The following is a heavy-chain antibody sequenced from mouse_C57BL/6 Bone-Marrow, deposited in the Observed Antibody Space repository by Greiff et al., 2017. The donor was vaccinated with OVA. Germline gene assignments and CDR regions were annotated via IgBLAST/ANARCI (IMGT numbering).Heavy chain of an antibody. CDR2: INPNNGGT. CDR1: GYTFTDYN. CDR3: ERGGLRWYFDV. J-gene: IGHJ1*03. D-gene: IGHD2-2*01. Sequence: EVMLVESGPELVKPGASVKMSCKASGYTFTDYNMHWVKQSHGKSLEWIGYINPNNGGTSYNQKFKGKATLTVNKSSSTAYMELRSLTSEDSAVYYCERGGLRWYFDVWGTGTTVTVSS. V-gene: IGHV1-22*01.